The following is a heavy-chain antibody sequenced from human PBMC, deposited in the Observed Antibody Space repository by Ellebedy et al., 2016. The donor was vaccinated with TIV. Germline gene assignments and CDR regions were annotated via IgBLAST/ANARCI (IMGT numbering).Heavy chain of an antibody. Sequence: GESLKISXAASGFIFSNYDMNWVRQPPGKGLEWVSSISLSGSYIYFADSVKGRFTISRDNSKNTLYLQMNSLRAEDTALYYCAKGRGSSDAFDIWGQGTTVTVSS. J-gene: IGHJ3*02. V-gene: IGHV3-23*01. CDR1: GFIFSNYD. CDR3: AKGRGSSDAFDI. D-gene: IGHD2-2*01. CDR2: ISLSGSYI.